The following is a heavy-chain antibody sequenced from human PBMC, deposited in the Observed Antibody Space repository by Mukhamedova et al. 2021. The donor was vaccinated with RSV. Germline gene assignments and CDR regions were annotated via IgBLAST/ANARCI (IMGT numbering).Heavy chain of an antibody. Sequence: GMINPNGGSTRYAQKVDDRFSMTRDPSTSTVYMLLNSLKSEDTAIYYCARCGDVWDSHRIRDVAPYYFDFWGQGTLVPVSS. D-gene: IGHD3-16*01. CDR2: INPNGGST. CDR3: ARCGDVWDSHRIRDVAPYYFDF. J-gene: IGHJ4*02. V-gene: IGHV1-46*04.